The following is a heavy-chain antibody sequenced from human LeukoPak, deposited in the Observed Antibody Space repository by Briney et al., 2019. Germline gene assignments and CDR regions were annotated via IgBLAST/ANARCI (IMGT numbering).Heavy chain of an antibody. CDR3: ASSRTGYFARYFDY. CDR1: GGSFSGYY. Sequence: SETLSLTCAVYGGSFSGYYWSWIRQPPGKGLEWIGEINHSGSTNYNPSLKSRVTISVDTSKNQFSLKLSSVTAADTAVYYCASSRTGYFARYFDYWGQGTLVTVSS. J-gene: IGHJ4*02. D-gene: IGHD3/OR15-3a*01. V-gene: IGHV4-34*01. CDR2: INHSGST.